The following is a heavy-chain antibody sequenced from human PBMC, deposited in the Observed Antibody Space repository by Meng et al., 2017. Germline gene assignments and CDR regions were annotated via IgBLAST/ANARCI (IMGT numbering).Heavy chain of an antibody. V-gene: IGHV3-33*01. Sequence: VEVVESGGGVGQPGRSLRLSCAASGFTFRRYGMAWVRQAPGNGLEWVAVIWYDGSNKYYADSVKGRFTISRDNSKNTLYLQMNSLRAEDTAVYYCARGDWNDAWYFDLWGRGTLVTVSS. CDR1: GFTFRRYG. D-gene: IGHD1-1*01. CDR2: IWYDGSNK. J-gene: IGHJ2*01. CDR3: ARGDWNDAWYFDL.